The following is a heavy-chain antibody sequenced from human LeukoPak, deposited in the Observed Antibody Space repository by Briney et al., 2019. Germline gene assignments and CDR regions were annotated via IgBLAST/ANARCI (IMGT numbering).Heavy chain of an antibody. CDR3: ATKDGDAFDI. CDR2: FDPEDGET. J-gene: IGHJ3*02. Sequence: GASVKVSCKVSGYTLTELYVHWVRQAPGKGLEWMGGFDPEDGETIYAQKFQGRVTMTEASTTETAYMELSSLRSKDTAVYYCATKDGDAFDIWGQGTMVTVSS. V-gene: IGHV1-24*01. CDR1: GYTLTELY.